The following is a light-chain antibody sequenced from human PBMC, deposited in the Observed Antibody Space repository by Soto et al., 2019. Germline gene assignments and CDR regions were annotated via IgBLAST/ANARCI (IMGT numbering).Light chain of an antibody. CDR1: SSDVGGYNY. J-gene: IGLJ2*01. CDR3: SSNTSSSVV. V-gene: IGLV2-14*01. Sequence: QSVLTQPASVSGSPGQSITISCTGTSSDVGGYNYVSWYQQHPGKAPKLMIYDVSNRPSGVSNRFSGSKSGNTASLTISGLQADDEADYYCSSNTSSSVVFGGGTKLTVL. CDR2: DVS.